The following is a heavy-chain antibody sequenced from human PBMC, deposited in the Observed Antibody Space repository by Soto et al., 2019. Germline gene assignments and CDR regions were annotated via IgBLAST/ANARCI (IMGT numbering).Heavy chain of an antibody. CDR3: ARAVRMDWFDP. D-gene: IGHD2-2*03. Sequence: SETLSLSCTVSGGSISSYYWSWIRQPPGKGLEWIGYIYYSGSTNYNPSLKSRVTISVDTSKNQFPLKLSSVTAADTAVYYCARAVRMDWFDPWGQGTLVTVSS. CDR2: IYYSGST. CDR1: GGSISSYY. J-gene: IGHJ5*02. V-gene: IGHV4-59*01.